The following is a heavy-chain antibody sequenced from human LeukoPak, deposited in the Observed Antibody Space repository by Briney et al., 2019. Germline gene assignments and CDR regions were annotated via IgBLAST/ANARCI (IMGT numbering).Heavy chain of an antibody. Sequence: GASVKVSCKVSGYTLTELSMHWVRQAPGKGLEWMGGFDPEDGETIYAQKFQGRVTRTEDTSTDTAYMELSSLRPEDTAVYYCATDGSSSPGRGMDVWGQGTTVTVSS. J-gene: IGHJ6*02. CDR2: FDPEDGET. D-gene: IGHD6-6*01. CDR3: ATDGSSSPGRGMDV. CDR1: GYTLTELS. V-gene: IGHV1-24*01.